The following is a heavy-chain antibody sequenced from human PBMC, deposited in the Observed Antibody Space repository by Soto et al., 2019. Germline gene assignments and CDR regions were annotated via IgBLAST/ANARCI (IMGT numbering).Heavy chain of an antibody. CDR2: IDPSDSYT. J-gene: IGHJ6*02. V-gene: IGHV5-10-1*01. Sequence: PGESLKISCKGSGYSFTSYWIGWVRQMPGKGLEWMGRIDPSDSYTNYSPSFQGHVTISADKSISTAYLQWSSLKASDTAMYYCARTVVAATPVGYYYGMDVWGQGTTVTVSS. CDR3: ARTVVAATPVGYYYGMDV. CDR1: GYSFTSYW. D-gene: IGHD2-15*01.